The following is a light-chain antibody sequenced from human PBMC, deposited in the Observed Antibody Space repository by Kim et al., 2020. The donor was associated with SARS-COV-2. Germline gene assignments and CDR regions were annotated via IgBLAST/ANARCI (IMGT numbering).Light chain of an antibody. CDR2: RNN. V-gene: IGLV1-47*01. J-gene: IGLJ3*02. Sequence: GQRGTISCSGSSSNVGSNYVYWYQQRPGTAPKLIIYRNNQRPSGVPDRFSGSKSGTSDSLAISGLRSEDEADYYCAAWDDSLSGWVFGGGTQLTVL. CDR1: SSNVGSNY. CDR3: AAWDDSLSGWV.